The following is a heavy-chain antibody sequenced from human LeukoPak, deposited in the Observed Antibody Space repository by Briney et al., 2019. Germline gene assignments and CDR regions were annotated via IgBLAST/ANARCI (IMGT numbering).Heavy chain of an antibody. CDR2: IYYSGST. V-gene: IGHV4-30-4*01. CDR3: ARGRRYYGSGSYYGKPLFHN. D-gene: IGHD3-10*01. CDR1: GGSISSGDYY. J-gene: IGHJ4*02. Sequence: PSQTLSLTCTVSGGSISSGDYYWSWIRQPPGKGLEWIGYIYYSGSTYYNPSLKSRVTISVDTSRNQFSLKLSSVTAADTAVYYCARGRRYYGSGSYYGKPLFHNWGQGTLVTVSS.